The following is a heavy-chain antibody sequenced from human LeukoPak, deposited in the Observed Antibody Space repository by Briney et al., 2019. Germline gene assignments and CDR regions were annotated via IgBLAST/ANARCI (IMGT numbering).Heavy chain of an antibody. V-gene: IGHV4-34*01. CDR1: GGSFSGYY. CDR2: INHSGST. CDR3: ARGYCSSTSCYDFDY. J-gene: IGHJ4*02. D-gene: IGHD2-2*01. Sequence: SGTLSLTCAVYGGSFSGYYWSWIRQPPGKGLEWIGEINHSGSTNYNPSLKSRVTISVDTSKNQFSLNLNSVTAADTAVYYCARGYCSSTSCYDFDYWGQGTLVTVSS.